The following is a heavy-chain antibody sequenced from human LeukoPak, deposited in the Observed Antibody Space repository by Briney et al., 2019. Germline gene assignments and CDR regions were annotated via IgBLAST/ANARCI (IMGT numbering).Heavy chain of an antibody. D-gene: IGHD3-3*01. V-gene: IGHV4-4*02. CDR1: GGSVTSTNW. CDR3: AREGGFYRPLDY. CDR2: VHLDGRT. Sequence: SETLSLTCGVSGGSVTSTNWWTWVRQPPGKGLEWIGEVHLDGRTNYNPSLKSRLTMSVDLSENHVSLKLTSVTAADTAVYYRAREGGFYRPLDYSGQGTLVTVSS. J-gene: IGHJ4*02.